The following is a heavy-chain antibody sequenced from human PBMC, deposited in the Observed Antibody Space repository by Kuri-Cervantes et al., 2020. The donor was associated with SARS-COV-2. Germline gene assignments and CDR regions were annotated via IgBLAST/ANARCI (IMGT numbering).Heavy chain of an antibody. J-gene: IGHJ6*03. CDR1: GFPFSSYW. Sequence: LSLTCAASGFPFSSYWMSWVRQAPGKGLEWVANIKQDGSEKYYADSVKGRFTISRDNSKNTLYLQMNSLRAEDTAVYYCAKEWGAGKWLEYYYYIDVWGKGTTVTVSS. D-gene: IGHD6-19*01. CDR3: AKEWGAGKWLEYYYYIDV. CDR2: IKQDGSEK. V-gene: IGHV3-7*01.